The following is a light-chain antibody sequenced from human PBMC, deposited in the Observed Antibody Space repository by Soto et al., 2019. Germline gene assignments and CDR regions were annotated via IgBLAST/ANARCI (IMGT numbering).Light chain of an antibody. CDR3: QEYNSFSYT. J-gene: IGKJ2*01. CDR1: QSISSL. CDR2: DSS. V-gene: IGKV1-5*01. Sequence: DIQMTQSPSTLSASVGDRVTITCRASQSISSLLAWYQQRPGKAPRLLIYDSSSLESGVPSRFSGTASGTEFTLPISSLQPDDFATYYCQEYNSFSYTFGQGTRLEI.